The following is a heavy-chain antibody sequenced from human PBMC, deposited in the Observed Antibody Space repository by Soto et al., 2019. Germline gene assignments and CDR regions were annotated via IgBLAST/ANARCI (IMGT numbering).Heavy chain of an antibody. CDR1: GGSISSNSYY. V-gene: IGHV4-39*01. J-gene: IGHJ4*02. CDR2: IYYSGST. CDR3: ARQRGYCSGGSCPCDY. D-gene: IGHD2-15*01. Sequence: QLQLQESGPGLVKPSETLSLTCTVSGGSISSNSYYWGWIRQPPGKGLEWIGSIYYSGSTYYNPSLKSRVTISVDTSKNQFSRKLSSVTAADTAVYYCARQRGYCSGGSCPCDYWGQGTLVTVSS.